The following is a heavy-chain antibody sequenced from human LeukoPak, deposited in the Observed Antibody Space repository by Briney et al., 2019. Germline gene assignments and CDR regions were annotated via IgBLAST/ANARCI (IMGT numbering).Heavy chain of an antibody. V-gene: IGHV3-30*04. J-gene: IGHJ6*03. CDR3: AKEIDSGWARYYYYMDV. CDR1: GFTFSSYA. D-gene: IGHD3-10*01. Sequence: GGSLRLSCAASGFTFSSYAMPWVRQAPGKGLEGVAVISYDGSNKYYADSVKGRFTISRDNSKNTLYLQMNSLRAEDTAVYYCAKEIDSGWARYYYYMDVWGKGTTVTVSS. CDR2: ISYDGSNK.